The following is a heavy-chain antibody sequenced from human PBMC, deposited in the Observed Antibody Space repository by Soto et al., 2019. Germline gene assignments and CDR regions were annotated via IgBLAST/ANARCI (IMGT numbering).Heavy chain of an antibody. J-gene: IGHJ6*02. CDR1: GFTFDDYA. CDR3: AKDIAPYYYYGMDV. Sequence: EVQLVESGGGLVQPGRSLRLSCAASGFTFDDYAMHWVRQAPGKGLEWVSGISWNSGSIGYADSVKGRVTISRDNAKNSLYLQMNSLRAEDTALYYCAKDIAPYYYYGMDVWGQGTTVTVSS. V-gene: IGHV3-9*01. CDR2: ISWNSGSI.